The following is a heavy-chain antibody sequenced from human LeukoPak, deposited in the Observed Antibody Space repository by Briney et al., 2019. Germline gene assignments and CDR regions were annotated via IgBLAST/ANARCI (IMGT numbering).Heavy chain of an antibody. V-gene: IGHV1-69*05. CDR1: GGTFSSYA. Sequence: SVRVSCKASGGTFSSYAISWVRQAPGQGLEWMGRIIPIFGTANYAQKFQGRVTITTDESTSTAYMELSSLRSEDTAVYSCARDYYDSSGYFYAPNWLDPWGQGTLVTVSS. D-gene: IGHD3-22*01. CDR3: ARDYYDSSGYFYAPNWLDP. J-gene: IGHJ5*02. CDR2: IIPIFGTA.